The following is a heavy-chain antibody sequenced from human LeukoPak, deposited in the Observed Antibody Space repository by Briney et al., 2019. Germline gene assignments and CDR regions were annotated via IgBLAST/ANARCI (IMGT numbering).Heavy chain of an antibody. CDR3: ARRRYDYVWGTYHPYYFDY. J-gene: IGHJ4*02. CDR2: INHSGST. D-gene: IGHD3-16*02. Sequence: SETLSLTCAVYGGSFSGYYWSWIRQPPGKGLEWIGEINHSGSTNYNPSLKSRVTISVDTSKNQFSLKLSSVTAADTAVYYCARRRYDYVWGTYHPYYFDYWGQGTLVTVSS. V-gene: IGHV4-34*01. CDR1: GGSFSGYY.